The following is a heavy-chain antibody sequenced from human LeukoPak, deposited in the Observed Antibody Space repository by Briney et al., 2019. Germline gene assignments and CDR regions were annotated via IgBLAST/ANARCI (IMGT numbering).Heavy chain of an antibody. V-gene: IGHV3-7*03. J-gene: IGHJ4*02. CDR3: AKRGVVIRVILVGFHKEAYYFDS. CDR2: TKPDGSAE. Sequence: PGGSLRLSCAASGFTLRNYWMGWVRQAPGKGLEWVANTKPDGSAEYCADSVRGRFTTSRDNPKNTLFLQMNSLRAEDTAVYFCAKRGVVIRVILVGFHKEAYYFDSWGQGALVTVSS. D-gene: IGHD3-22*01. CDR1: GFTLRNYW.